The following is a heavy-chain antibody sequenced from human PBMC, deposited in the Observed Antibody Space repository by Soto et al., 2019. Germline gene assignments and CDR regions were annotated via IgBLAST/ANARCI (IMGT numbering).Heavy chain of an antibody. Sequence: GESLKISCKGSGYSFTSYWIGWVRQMPGKGLEWMGIIYPGDSDTRYSPSFQGQVTISADKSISTAYLQWSSLKASDTAMYYCARSNYDFWSGYYKDLTVYNWFDPWGQGTLVTVSS. CDR3: ARSNYDFWSGYYKDLTVYNWFDP. D-gene: IGHD3-3*01. V-gene: IGHV5-51*01. CDR1: GYSFTSYW. CDR2: IYPGDSDT. J-gene: IGHJ5*02.